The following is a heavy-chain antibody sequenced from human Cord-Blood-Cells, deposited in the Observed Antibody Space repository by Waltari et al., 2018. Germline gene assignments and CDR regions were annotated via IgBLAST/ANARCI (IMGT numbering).Heavy chain of an antibody. J-gene: IGHJ4*02. CDR3: ASRTSIGVDY. Sequence: QVQLQQWGAGLLKPSETLSLTCAVYGGSFSGYYWRWIRQPQGKGLEWIGEINHSGSTNYNPSLKSRVTISVDTSKNQFSLKLSSVTAADTAVYYCASRTSIGVDYWGQGTLVTVSS. D-gene: IGHD3-10*01. CDR1: GGSFSGYY. V-gene: IGHV4-34*01. CDR2: INHSGST.